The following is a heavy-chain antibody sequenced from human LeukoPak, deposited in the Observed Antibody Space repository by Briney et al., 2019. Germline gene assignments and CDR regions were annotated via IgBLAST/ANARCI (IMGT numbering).Heavy chain of an antibody. Sequence: GGSLRLSCAASGFTFSSYWMHWVRQGPGKGLVWVSRIYSDGSRTTYADSVKGRFTISGDNAKNTLYLQMNRLRAEDTAVYFCARSGRGGAFDIWGQGTMVTVSS. V-gene: IGHV3-74*01. D-gene: IGHD1-26*01. CDR3: ARSGRGGAFDI. CDR1: GFTFSSYW. J-gene: IGHJ3*02. CDR2: IYSDGSRT.